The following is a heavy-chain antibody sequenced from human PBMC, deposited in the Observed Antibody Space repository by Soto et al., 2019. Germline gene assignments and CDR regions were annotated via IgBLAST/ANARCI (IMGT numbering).Heavy chain of an antibody. Sequence: PGGSLRLSCAASGFTFSSYSMNWVRQAPGKGLEWVSSISSSSSCIYSADSVKGRFTISRDNAKNPLYLQMNSLRAEDTAVYYCAREDYSNFDYWGQGTLVTVSS. V-gene: IGHV3-21*01. CDR1: GFTFSSYS. CDR3: AREDYSNFDY. D-gene: IGHD4-4*01. CDR2: ISSSSSCI. J-gene: IGHJ4*02.